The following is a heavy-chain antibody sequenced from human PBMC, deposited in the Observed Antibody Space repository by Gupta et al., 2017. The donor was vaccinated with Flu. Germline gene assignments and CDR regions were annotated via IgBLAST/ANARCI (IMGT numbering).Heavy chain of an antibody. CDR3: ARVLYTSYYAMDV. CDR2: IYSGGTT. CDR1: GFTVSSSF. D-gene: IGHD2-2*02. V-gene: IGHV3-66*02. J-gene: IGHJ6*02. Sequence: EVQLVESGGGLVQPGGSLTLSCAVSGFTVSSSFMSWVRQAPGKGLEWVSVIYSGGTTYYADSVRGRFTISRDNSRNRLYLQMNSLRGEDSAVYYCARVLYTSYYAMDVWGQGTTVTVS.